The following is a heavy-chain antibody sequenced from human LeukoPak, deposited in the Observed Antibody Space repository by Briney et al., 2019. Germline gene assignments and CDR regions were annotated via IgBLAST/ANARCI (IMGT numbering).Heavy chain of an antibody. Sequence: GGSLRLSCAASGFTVSSNYMSWVRQAPGEGLEWVSVIYSGGSTYYADSVKGRFTISRDNSKNTLYLQMNSLRAEDTAVYYCARSSGYYQTYFDYWGQGTLVTVSS. V-gene: IGHV3-66*02. CDR2: IYSGGST. CDR3: ARSSGYYQTYFDY. CDR1: GFTVSSNY. D-gene: IGHD3-22*01. J-gene: IGHJ4*02.